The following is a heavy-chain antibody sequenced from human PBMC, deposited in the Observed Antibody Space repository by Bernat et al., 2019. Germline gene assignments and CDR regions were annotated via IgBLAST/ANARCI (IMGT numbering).Heavy chain of an antibody. V-gene: IGHV3-23*01. CDR1: GFTFSSYD. Sequence: EVQLLESGGGLVQPGGSLRLSCAASGFTFSSYDMSWVRQAPGKGLEWVSVISGSGGSTYYAGSVKGRFTITRDNSKNTLYLQMNSLRAEDTAVYYCAKGGAGSLTYYYYYYMDVWGKGTTVTVSS. D-gene: IGHD6-19*01. CDR3: AKGGAGSLTYYYYYYMDV. CDR2: ISGSGGST. J-gene: IGHJ6*03.